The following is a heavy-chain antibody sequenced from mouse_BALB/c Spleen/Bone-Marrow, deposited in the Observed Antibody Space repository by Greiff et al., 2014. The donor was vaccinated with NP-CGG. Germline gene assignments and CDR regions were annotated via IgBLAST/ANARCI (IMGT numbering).Heavy chain of an antibody. D-gene: IGHD1-1*01. Sequence: DVQLQESGAELVRPGALVKLSCKASGFNIKDYYMHWVKQRPEQGLEWIGWIDPENGNTIYDPKFQGKASITADTSSNTAYLQLSSLTSEDTAVYYCASGYYGSSPYWYFDAWGAGTTVTVSS. CDR1: GFNIKDYY. V-gene: IGHV14-1*02. CDR2: IDPENGNT. CDR3: ASGYYGSSPYWYFDA. J-gene: IGHJ1*01.